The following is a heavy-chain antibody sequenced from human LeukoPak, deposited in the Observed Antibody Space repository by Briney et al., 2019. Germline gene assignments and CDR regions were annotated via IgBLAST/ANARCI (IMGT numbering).Heavy chain of an antibody. CDR2: IYNSESI. D-gene: IGHD6-13*01. V-gene: IGHV4-4*07. CDR3: ARDRSSSYTRDWFDP. J-gene: IGHJ5*02. CDR1: GGSINGYY. Sequence: PSETLSLTCTVSGGSINGYYWSWIRQPAGRGLEWIGRIYNSESINYNPSLKSRVTMSIDTSKSQFSLKLNSVTAADTAVYYCARDRSSSYTRDWFDPWGQGAPVTVSS.